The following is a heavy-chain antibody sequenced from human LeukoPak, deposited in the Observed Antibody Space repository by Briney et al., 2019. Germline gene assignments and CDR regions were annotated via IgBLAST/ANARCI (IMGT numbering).Heavy chain of an antibody. CDR3: ARLAILLAAADY. J-gene: IGHJ4*02. V-gene: IGHV4-34*01. D-gene: IGHD6-13*01. CDR2: INHSGST. CDR1: GGSFSGYY. Sequence: SETLSLTCAVYGGSFSGYYWSWIRQPPGKGLEWIGEINHSGSTNYNPSLKSRVTISVDTSKNQFSLKLSSVTAADTAVYYCARLAILLAAADYWGQGTLVTVSS.